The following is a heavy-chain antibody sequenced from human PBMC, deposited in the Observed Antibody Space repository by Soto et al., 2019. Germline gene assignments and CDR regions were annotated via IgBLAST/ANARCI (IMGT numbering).Heavy chain of an antibody. CDR1: GGSISSYS. Sequence: SETLSLTCTGSGGSISSYSWRWIRQPPGKRLECIGYIYYSGSTNYNPSLQSRVTISVDTSKNQFSLKLSSVTAADTAVYYCARVGGPFDYWGQGTPVTVSS. J-gene: IGHJ4*02. CDR2: IYYSGST. D-gene: IGHD2-15*01. CDR3: ARVGGPFDY. V-gene: IGHV4-59*01.